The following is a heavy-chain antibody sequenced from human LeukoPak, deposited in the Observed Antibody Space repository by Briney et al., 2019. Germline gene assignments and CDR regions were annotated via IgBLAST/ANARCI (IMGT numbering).Heavy chain of an antibody. CDR2: ISAYNSNK. D-gene: IGHD1-26*01. CDR3: VRHIKPAGPWDGMDV. Sequence: GASVKVSCKASGYTFTSYGISWVRQAPGQGLEWVAWISAYNSNKNSAEKFQGRVTMTIDTSTSTAYMDLRSLKSDDTTVYYCVRHIKPAGPWDGMDVWGQGTTVIVSS. V-gene: IGHV1-18*04. J-gene: IGHJ6*02. CDR1: GYTFTSYG.